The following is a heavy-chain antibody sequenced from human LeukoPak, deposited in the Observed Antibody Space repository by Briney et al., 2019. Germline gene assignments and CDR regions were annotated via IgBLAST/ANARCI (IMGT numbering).Heavy chain of an antibody. CDR2: IYSSGST. Sequence: SGTPSLTCTVAGGAISSYYWGWIRQPPGKGLGWIAYIYSSGSTHYNPSLKSRVTMSVDTSKNQSSLKLNSVTALDTAVYYCARSAWYYDSTGQDWGPGTLVTVSS. CDR1: GGAISSYY. D-gene: IGHD3-22*01. V-gene: IGHV4-59*12. CDR3: ARSAWYYDSTGQD. J-gene: IGHJ4*02.